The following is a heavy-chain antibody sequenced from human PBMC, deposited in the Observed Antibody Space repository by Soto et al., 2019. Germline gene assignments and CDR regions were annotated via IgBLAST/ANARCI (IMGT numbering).Heavy chain of an antibody. D-gene: IGHD1-26*01. Sequence: SETQPLTCTVSCGYIRSYYWSWIRQPPGKGLEWIGYIYYSGSTNYNPSLKSRVTISVDTSKNQFSLKLSSVTAADTAVYYCARRYGGNLDYWGQGTLVTVSS. V-gene: IGHV4-59*08. CDR1: CGYIRSYY. CDR2: IYYSGST. J-gene: IGHJ4*02. CDR3: ARRYGGNLDY.